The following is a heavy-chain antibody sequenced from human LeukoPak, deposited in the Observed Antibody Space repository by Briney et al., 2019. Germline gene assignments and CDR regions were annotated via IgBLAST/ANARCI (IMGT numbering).Heavy chain of an antibody. CDR1: GFTFDDYA. CDR2: ISWNSGSI. V-gene: IGHV3-9*01. Sequence: GGSLRLSCAASGFTFDDYAMHWVRQAPGKGLEWDSGISWNSGSIGYADSVKGRFTISRDNAENSLYLQMNSLRAEDTALYYCAKDIARRDDYGDYYYFDYWGQGTLVTVSS. CDR3: AKDIARRDDYGDYYYFDY. J-gene: IGHJ4*02. D-gene: IGHD4-17*01.